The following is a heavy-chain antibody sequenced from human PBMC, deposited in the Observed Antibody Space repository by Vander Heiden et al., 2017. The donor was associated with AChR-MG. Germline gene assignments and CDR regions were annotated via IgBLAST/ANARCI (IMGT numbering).Heavy chain of an antibody. CDR3: AASVATGDLPEDWYFDL. CDR1: GGTFSSYA. D-gene: IGHD7-27*01. Sequence: QVQLVQSGAEVKKPGSSVKVSCQASGGTFSSYAISWVRQAPGQGLEWMGGIIPIFGTANYAQKFQGRVTITADESTSTAYMELSSLRSEDTAVYYCAASVATGDLPEDWYFDLWGRGTLVTVSS. V-gene: IGHV1-69*01. J-gene: IGHJ2*01. CDR2: IIPIFGTA.